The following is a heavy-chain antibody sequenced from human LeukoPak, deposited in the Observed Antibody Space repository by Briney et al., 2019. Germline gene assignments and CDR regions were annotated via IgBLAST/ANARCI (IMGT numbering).Heavy chain of an antibody. D-gene: IGHD3-10*01. CDR1: GGSMTDYY. CDR2: IYYSGTT. CDR3: AKSNGYGLVDI. Sequence: SETLSLTCTVSGGSMTDYYWNWIRQPPGKGLDWIGFIYYSGTTNYNPSLKSRVTMSLDTSRNQFSLKLNSVTAADTAVYYCAKSNGYGLVDIWGQGTMVTVSS. J-gene: IGHJ3*02. V-gene: IGHV4-59*12.